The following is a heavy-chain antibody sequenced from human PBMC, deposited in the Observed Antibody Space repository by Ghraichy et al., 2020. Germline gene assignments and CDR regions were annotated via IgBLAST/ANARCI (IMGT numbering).Heavy chain of an antibody. J-gene: IGHJ4*02. CDR2: INHSGSS. CDR3: ARGRGYTSHVGFDS. Sequence: SETLSLTCAVYGGSFSGYYWSWIRQPPGKGLEWLGEINHSGSSNYIPSLKSRVTMSVDTSKNQFSLKLSSVTAADTAMYYCARGRGYTSHVGFDSWGQGTLVTVSS. CDR1: GGSFSGYY. V-gene: IGHV4-34*01. D-gene: IGHD5-12*01.